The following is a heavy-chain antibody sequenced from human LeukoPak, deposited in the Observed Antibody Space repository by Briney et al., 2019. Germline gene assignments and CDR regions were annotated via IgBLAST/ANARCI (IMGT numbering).Heavy chain of an antibody. J-gene: IGHJ4*02. Sequence: SETLSLTCTVSGGSVSSGSYYWSWIRQPPGKGLEWIGYIYYSGSTNYNPSLKSRVTISVDTSKNQFSLKLSSATAADTAVYYCARGGWELLAWGQGTLVTVSS. V-gene: IGHV4-61*01. CDR1: GGSVSSGSYY. CDR2: IYYSGST. CDR3: ARGGWELLA. D-gene: IGHD1-26*01.